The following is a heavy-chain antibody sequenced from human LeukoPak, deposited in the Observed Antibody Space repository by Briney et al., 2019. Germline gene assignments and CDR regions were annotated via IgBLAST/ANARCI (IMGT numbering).Heavy chain of an antibody. CDR3: ARSYTVADQLDY. CDR2: ISSTSISI. CDR1: GFTFSTYA. Sequence: GGSLRLSCAASGFTFSTYAMNWVRQAPGKGREWGSSISSTSISIYFADSVKGRFTVSRDNAKNSLYLQMNSLRTEDTAVYYCARSYTVADQLDYWGQGTLVTVSS. J-gene: IGHJ4*02. D-gene: IGHD2-2*01. V-gene: IGHV3-21*01.